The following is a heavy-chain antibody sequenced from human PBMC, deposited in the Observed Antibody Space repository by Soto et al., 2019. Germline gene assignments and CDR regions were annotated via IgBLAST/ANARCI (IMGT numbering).Heavy chain of an antibody. V-gene: IGHV4-34*01. CDR1: GGSFSGYY. Sequence: KTSETLSLTCAVYGGSFSGYYWSWIRQPPGKGLEWIGEINYSGSTNYNPSLKSRVTISVYTSKNQFSLKLSSVTAADTAVYYCARESRRGGKGSPRIGYYGMDVWGQGTTVTVSS. D-gene: IGHD2-15*01. CDR2: INYSGST. CDR3: ARESRRGGKGSPRIGYYGMDV. J-gene: IGHJ6*02.